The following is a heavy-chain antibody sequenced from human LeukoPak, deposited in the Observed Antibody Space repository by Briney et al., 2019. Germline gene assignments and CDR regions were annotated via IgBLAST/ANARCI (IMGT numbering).Heavy chain of an antibody. J-gene: IGHJ4*02. Sequence: GGSLRLSCAASGFTFSSYSMNWVRQAPGKGLEWVSYISSSSTIYYADSVKGRFTISRDNAKNSLYLQMNSLRDEDTAVYYCARDGSSSWRDFDYWGQGTLVTVSS. CDR3: ARDGSSSWRDFDY. CDR2: ISSSSTI. CDR1: GFTFSSYS. V-gene: IGHV3-48*02. D-gene: IGHD6-13*01.